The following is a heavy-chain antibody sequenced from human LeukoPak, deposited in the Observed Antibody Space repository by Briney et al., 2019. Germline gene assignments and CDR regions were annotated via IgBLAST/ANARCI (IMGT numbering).Heavy chain of an antibody. CDR3: ARDYDYVWGSYRFFFASGY. CDR1: GYTFTGYY. D-gene: IGHD3-16*02. Sequence: ASVKVSCKASGYTFTGYYIHWVRQAPGQGLEWMGWINPNSGGTNYAQKLQGRVTMTTDTSTSTAYMELRSLRSDDTAVYYCARDYDYVWGSYRFFFASGYWGQGTLVTVSS. J-gene: IGHJ4*02. V-gene: IGHV1-2*02. CDR2: INPNSGGT.